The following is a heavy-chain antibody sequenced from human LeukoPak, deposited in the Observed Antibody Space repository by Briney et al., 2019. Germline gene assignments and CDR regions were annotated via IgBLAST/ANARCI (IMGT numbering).Heavy chain of an antibody. CDR3: ARGGNYWPQWWFDP. V-gene: IGHV1-18*01. CDR1: GYTFPTYG. CDR2: ISAYNDKT. J-gene: IGHJ5*02. Sequence: ASVKVSCKASGYTFPTYGISWVRQAPGQGLEWMGWISAYNDKTNYAEKFQGRVTMTTDTSTSTAYMELRSLRSDDTAVYYCARGGNYWPQWWFDPWGRGTLVSVSS. D-gene: IGHD1-26*01.